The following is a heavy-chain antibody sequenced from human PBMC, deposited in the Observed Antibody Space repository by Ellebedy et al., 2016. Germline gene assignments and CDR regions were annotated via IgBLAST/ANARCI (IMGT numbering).Heavy chain of an antibody. CDR3: AKDDGRIASATRDAFDI. CDR1: GGSFSGYY. CDR2: ISYDGSNK. V-gene: IGHV3-30*18. Sequence: LSLTCAVYGGSFSGYYWSWIRQPPGKGLEWVAVISYDGSNKYYADSVKGRFTISRDNSKNTLYLQMNSLRAEETAVYYCAKDDGRIASATRDAFDIWGQGTLVTVSS. J-gene: IGHJ3*02. D-gene: IGHD6-13*01.